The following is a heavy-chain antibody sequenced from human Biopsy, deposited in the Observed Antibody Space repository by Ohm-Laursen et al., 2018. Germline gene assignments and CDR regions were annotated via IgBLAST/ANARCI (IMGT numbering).Heavy chain of an antibody. V-gene: IGHV4-39*01. Sequence: GTLSLTCTVSGGSISDSTYHWGWIRQSPGKGLEWIGNIYYSGNTDYSPSLKSRVTISVDTSNNQFSLNLSSVTAADTAVYYCARQGDSGRSFDYWGQGTLVTVSS. CDR3: ARQGDSGRSFDY. D-gene: IGHD3-10*01. J-gene: IGHJ4*02. CDR1: GGSISDSTYH. CDR2: IYYSGNT.